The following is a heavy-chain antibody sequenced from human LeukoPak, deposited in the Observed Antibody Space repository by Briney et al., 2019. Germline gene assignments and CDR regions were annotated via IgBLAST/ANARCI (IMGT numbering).Heavy chain of an antibody. Sequence: GGSLRLSCAASRFTFSSYSMNWVRQARGKGLEWVSSIRSSSSYIYYADSVKGRFTISRDNAKNSLYLQMNSLRAEDTAVYYCARVGPWVNPHYYYYYMDVWGKGTTVTVSS. CDR3: ARVGPWVNPHYYYYYMDV. D-gene: IGHD1-14*01. V-gene: IGHV3-21*01. J-gene: IGHJ6*03. CDR2: IRSSSSYI. CDR1: RFTFSSYS.